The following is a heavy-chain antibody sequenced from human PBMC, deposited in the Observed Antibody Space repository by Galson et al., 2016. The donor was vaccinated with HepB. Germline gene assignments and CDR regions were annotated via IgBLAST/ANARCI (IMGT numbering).Heavy chain of an antibody. D-gene: IGHD2-8*01. V-gene: IGHV3-33*01. Sequence: SLRLSCAASGFSFSSYDIHWVRQAPGKGLEWVAVIWHDGTNKYSADSVQGRFLISRDNSKNVVYLNMNRLRAADTAFYYCARVRRQDEYCTDGDCFGRGWFDSWGQGIPVTVSS. J-gene: IGHJ5*01. CDR1: GFSFSSYD. CDR2: IWHDGTNK. CDR3: ARVRRQDEYCTDGDCFGRGWFDS.